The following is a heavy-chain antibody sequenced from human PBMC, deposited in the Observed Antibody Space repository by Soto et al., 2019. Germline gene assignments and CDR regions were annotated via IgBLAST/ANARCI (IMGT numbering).Heavy chain of an antibody. V-gene: IGHV3-11*06. CDR2: ISSSLGHT. J-gene: IGHJ5*02. Sequence: GGSLRLSCVASGFDFSDFHISWVLQAPGKGLEWISYISSSLGHTDYAESVKGRFTISRDNAKSSVFLEMSDLRAEDTGVYYCARVRGGSGGVGDPPDLWGQGTLVTVSS. CDR3: ARVRGGSGGVGDPPDL. D-gene: IGHD3-10*01. CDR1: GFDFSDFH.